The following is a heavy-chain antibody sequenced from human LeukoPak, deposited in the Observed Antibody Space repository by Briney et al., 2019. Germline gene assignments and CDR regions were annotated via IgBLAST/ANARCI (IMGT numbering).Heavy chain of an antibody. CDR3: ASRRYSSSYYFDY. D-gene: IGHD6-6*01. J-gene: IGHJ4*02. V-gene: IGHV5-51*01. CDR1: GYSFTNYW. CDR2: IYPGDSDT. Sequence: GESLKISCKGSGYSFTNYWIGWVRRMPGKGLEWMGIIYPGDSDTIYSPSFQGQVTISADKSISTAYLQRSSLKASDTAMYYCASRRYSSSYYFDYWGQGTLVTVSS.